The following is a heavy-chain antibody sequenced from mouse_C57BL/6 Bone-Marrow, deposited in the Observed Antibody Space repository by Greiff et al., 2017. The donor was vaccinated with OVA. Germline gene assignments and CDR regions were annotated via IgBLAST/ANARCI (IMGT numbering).Heavy chain of an antibody. CDR3: ASKGLCDGQYWYIDV. D-gene: IGHD2-3*01. CDR1: GYTFTDYN. V-gene: IGHV1-18*01. J-gene: IGHJ1*03. Sequence: VQLQESGPELVKPGASVKLPCKASGYTFTDYNMDWVKQSPGQSLEWIGDINPNNGGTIYNQKFKGKATLTVDKSSSTAYRELRSLTSEDTAVYSCASKGLCDGQYWYIDVWGTGTTVTVSS. CDR2: INPNNGGT.